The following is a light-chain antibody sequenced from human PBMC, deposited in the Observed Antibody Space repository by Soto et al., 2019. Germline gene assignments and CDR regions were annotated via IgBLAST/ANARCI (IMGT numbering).Light chain of an antibody. CDR1: QGISSY. J-gene: IGKJ5*01. Sequence: AIRMTQSPSSLSASTGDRVTITCRASQGISSYLAWYQQKPGKAPKLLIYKASSLESGVPSRFSGSGSGTEFILTISSVESEDFAIYYCQQHNDWPTFGQGTRLEIK. CDR2: KAS. CDR3: QQHNDWPT. V-gene: IGKV1-8*01.